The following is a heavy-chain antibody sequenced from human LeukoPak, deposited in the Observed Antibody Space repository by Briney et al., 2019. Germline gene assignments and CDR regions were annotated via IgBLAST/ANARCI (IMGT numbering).Heavy chain of an antibody. V-gene: IGHV3-30*18. CDR1: GFTFSSYG. CDR2: ISYDGSNK. D-gene: IGHD6-19*01. J-gene: IGHJ4*02. Sequence: PGGSLRLSCAASGFTFSSYGMHWVRQAPGKGLEWVAVISYDGSNKYYADSVKGRFTISRDNSKNTLYLQMNSLRAEDTAVYYCAKGQKGAYKQWLVQDYWGQGTLVTVSS. CDR3: AKGQKGAYKQWLVQDY.